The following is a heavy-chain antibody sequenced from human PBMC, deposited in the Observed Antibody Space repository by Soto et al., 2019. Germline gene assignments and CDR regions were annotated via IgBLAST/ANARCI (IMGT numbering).Heavy chain of an antibody. V-gene: IGHV1-2*02. D-gene: IGHD5-18*01. CDR3: AREGGYSYGYRGINY. CDR1: GYTFTGYY. Sequence: ASVKVSCKASGYTFTGYYMHWVRQAPGQGLEWMGWINPNSGGTNYAQKFQGRVTMTRDTSISAAYMELSRLRSDDTAVYYCAREGGYSYGYRGINYWGQGXLVTVYS. J-gene: IGHJ4*02. CDR2: INPNSGGT.